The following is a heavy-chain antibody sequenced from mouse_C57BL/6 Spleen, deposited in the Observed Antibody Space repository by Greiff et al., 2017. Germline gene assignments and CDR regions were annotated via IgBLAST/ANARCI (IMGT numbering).Heavy chain of an antibody. Sequence: QVQLQQSGAELVRPGTSVKVSCKASGYAFTNYLIEWVKQRPGQGLEWIGVINPGSGGTNYNEKFKGKATLTADKSSSTAYMQLSSLTSEDSAVYFCAGFDYALNWYFDGWGTVTTVTVSS. CDR1: GYAFTNYL. J-gene: IGHJ1*03. CDR2: INPGSGGT. D-gene: IGHD2-4*01. CDR3: AGFDYALNWYFDG. V-gene: IGHV1-54*01.